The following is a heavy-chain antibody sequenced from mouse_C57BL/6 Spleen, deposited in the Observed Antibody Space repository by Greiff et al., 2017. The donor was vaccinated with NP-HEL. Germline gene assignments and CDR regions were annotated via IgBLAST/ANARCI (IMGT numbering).Heavy chain of an antibody. Sequence: VQLQQPGAELVMPGASVKLSCKASGYTFTSYWMHWVKQRPGQGLEWIGEIDPSDSYTNYNQKFKGKSTLTVDKSSSTAYMQLSSLTSEDSAVYYCARFYYGSSRDYAMDYWGQGTSVTVSS. CDR1: GYTFTSYW. J-gene: IGHJ4*01. CDR3: ARFYYGSSRDYAMDY. V-gene: IGHV1-69*01. CDR2: IDPSDSYT. D-gene: IGHD1-1*01.